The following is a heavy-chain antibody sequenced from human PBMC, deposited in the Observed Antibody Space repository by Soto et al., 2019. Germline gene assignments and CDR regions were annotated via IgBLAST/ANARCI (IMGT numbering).Heavy chain of an antibody. Sequence: VSQKLSYGASGCMCSDYYMSWIRQDPGKGLEWVSTISSNSAYIYYADALRGRFTISRDNAKNSLHLQMNSLRAEDTAVYYCTRDASRDSSARGWFDPRGPATLVT. CDR3: TRDASRDSSARGWFDP. V-gene: IGHV3-21*01. CDR1: GCMCSDYY. J-gene: IGHJ5*02. CDR2: ISSNSAYI. D-gene: IGHD6-13*01.